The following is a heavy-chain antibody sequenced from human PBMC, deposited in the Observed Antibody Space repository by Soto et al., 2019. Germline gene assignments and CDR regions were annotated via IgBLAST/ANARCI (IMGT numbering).Heavy chain of an antibody. CDR1: GFTFSTYW. CDR3: VRGAGDY. V-gene: IGHV3-7*04. Sequence: EVQLVESGGGLVQPGGSLRLSCAASGFTFSTYWMRWVRQAPGKGLEWVAHIKQDGSDKYYVDSVKGRFTISRDNAKNSLYLQMNSLRAEDTAVYYCVRGAGDYWGQGTLVIVSS. J-gene: IGHJ4*02. CDR2: IKQDGSDK.